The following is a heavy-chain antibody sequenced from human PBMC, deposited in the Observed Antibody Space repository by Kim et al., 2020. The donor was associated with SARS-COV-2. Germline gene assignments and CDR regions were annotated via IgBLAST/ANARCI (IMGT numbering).Heavy chain of an antibody. CDR1: GFSFGDYY. Sequence: GGSLRLSCAASGFSFGDYYMIWIRQTPGKGLEGLSYISNSIDYTKYADSVKGRFTISRDNAKNSLYLQMNSLRAEDTAVYYCARVGDGPSGSYYCDHWGQGTLVTVYS. J-gene: IGHJ5*02. V-gene: IGHV3-11*05. CDR2: ISNSIDYT. CDR3: ARVGDGPSGSYYCDH. D-gene: IGHD1-26*01.